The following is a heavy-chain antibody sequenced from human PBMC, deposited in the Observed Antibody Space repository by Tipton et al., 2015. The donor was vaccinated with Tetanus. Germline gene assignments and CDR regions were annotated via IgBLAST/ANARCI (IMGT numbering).Heavy chain of an antibody. CDR2: VYYNGNT. J-gene: IGHJ5*02. Sequence: TLSLTCTVSGGSISGSYWNWIRQPPGKGLEWIGYVYYNGNTHYNPALKSRVTISVDTSKNQFSLKLSSVTAADTATYYCVRHVVGAVPKGYNWFAPWGQGTLVTVSP. V-gene: IGHV4-59*01. CDR1: GGSISGSY. CDR3: VRHVVGAVPKGYNWFAP. D-gene: IGHD1-26*01.